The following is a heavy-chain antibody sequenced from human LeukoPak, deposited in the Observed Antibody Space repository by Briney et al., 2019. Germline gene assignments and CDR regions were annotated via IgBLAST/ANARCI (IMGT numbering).Heavy chain of an antibody. V-gene: IGHV1-46*01. D-gene: IGHD2-15*01. CDR1: GYTFTSYY. CDR3: ARVVRGRNCSGGSCSGRALDY. Sequence: ASVKVSCKASGYTFTSYYMHWVRQAPGQGLEWMGIINPSGGSTSYAQKFQGRVTMTRDTSTSTVYMELSSLRSEDTAVYYCARVVRGRNCSGGSCSGRALDYWGQGTLVTVSS. J-gene: IGHJ4*02. CDR2: INPSGGST.